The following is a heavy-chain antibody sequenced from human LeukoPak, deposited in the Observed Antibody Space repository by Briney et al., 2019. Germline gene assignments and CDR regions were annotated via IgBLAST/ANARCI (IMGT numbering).Heavy chain of an antibody. CDR2: IYISGST. D-gene: IGHD3-16*01. CDR1: GGSISSGGYY. CDR3: ERESSLGGVVVT. Sequence: PSETLSLTCNVSGGSISSGGYYWSWIRQPAGKGLEWIWRIYISGSTNYNPSLNSRVTMSIDTSKNQFSLKLSSVTAADTAVYYCERESSLGGVVVTWGQGTLVTVSS. V-gene: IGHV4-61*02. J-gene: IGHJ5*02.